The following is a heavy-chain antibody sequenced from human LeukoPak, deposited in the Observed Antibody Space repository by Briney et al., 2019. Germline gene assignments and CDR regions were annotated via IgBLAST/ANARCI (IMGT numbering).Heavy chain of an antibody. CDR1: GFSLNEYG. CDR2: VSYDGSHK. Sequence: GGSLRLSCVGSGFSLNEYGIHWVRQAPGKGLEWVAVVSYDGSHKYYADSVKGRFTISRDTSSDTVSLQMNSLRAEDTAVYYCARGWLVGDYWGQGTLVTVSS. D-gene: IGHD6-19*01. J-gene: IGHJ4*02. V-gene: IGHV3-30*03. CDR3: ARGWLVGDY.